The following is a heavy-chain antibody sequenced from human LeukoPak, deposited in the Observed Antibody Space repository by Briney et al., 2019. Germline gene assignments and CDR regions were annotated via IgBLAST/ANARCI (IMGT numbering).Heavy chain of an antibody. V-gene: IGHV3-30*03. CDR2: ISYDGSNK. D-gene: IGHD2-21*01. J-gene: IGHJ4*02. Sequence: GGSLRLSCAASGFTFSSYGMHWVRQAPGKGLEWVAVISYDGSNKYYADSVKGRFTISRDNSKNTLYLQMNSLRAEDTAVYYCARDQPRYCGGDCQGYWGQGTLVTVSS. CDR3: ARDQPRYCGGDCQGY. CDR1: GFTFSSYG.